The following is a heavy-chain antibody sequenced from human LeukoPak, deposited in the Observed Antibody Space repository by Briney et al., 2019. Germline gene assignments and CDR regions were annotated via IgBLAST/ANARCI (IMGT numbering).Heavy chain of an antibody. V-gene: IGHV4-30-4*01. CDR2: IYYSGTT. J-gene: IGHJ4*02. CDR1: GASISSGDYY. D-gene: IGHD3-16*02. Sequence: SETLSLTCTVSGASISSGDYYWSWIRQPPGKGLEWIGYIYYSGTTNYNPSLKTRVTISVDTSKNQFSLKLSSVTAADTAVYYCARGPNYVWGSYRYFDYWGQGTLVPSPQ. CDR3: ARGPNYVWGSYRYFDY.